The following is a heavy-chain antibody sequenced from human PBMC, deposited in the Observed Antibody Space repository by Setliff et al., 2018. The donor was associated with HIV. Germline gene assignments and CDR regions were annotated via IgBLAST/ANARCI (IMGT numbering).Heavy chain of an antibody. D-gene: IGHD3-10*01. CDR2: ISHSGST. CDR3: ARVQRVGSVEGYFDY. CDR1: GVSTISSSSSYY. Sequence: SETLSLTCIVSGVSTISSSSSYYWGWIRQPPGKGLEWIGYISHSGSTYYNPSLKSRVTISVDTSKNHFSLRLNSVTAADTAVYYCARVQRVGSVEGYFDYWGQGTLVTVS. J-gene: IGHJ4*02. V-gene: IGHV4-39*02.